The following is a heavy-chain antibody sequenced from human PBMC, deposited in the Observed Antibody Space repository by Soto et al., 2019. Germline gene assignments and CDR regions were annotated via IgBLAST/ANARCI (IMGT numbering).Heavy chain of an antibody. J-gene: IGHJ4*02. CDR3: AKDSMSGYDYHSFDF. D-gene: IGHD5-12*01. V-gene: IGHV1-2*02. CDR1: GYTFTAYY. CDR2: ISPNSGGT. Sequence: ASVKVSCKASGYTFTAYYIHWVRQAPGQGLEWMGWISPNSGGTNYAQKFQGRVTMTRDTSITTVYMELRRLTSDDTALYYCAKDSMSGYDYHSFDFWGQGALVSVSS.